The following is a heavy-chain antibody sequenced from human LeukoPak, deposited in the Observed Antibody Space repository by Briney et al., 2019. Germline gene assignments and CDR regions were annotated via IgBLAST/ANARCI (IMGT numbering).Heavy chain of an antibody. J-gene: IGHJ4*02. V-gene: IGHV4-30-2*06. CDR2: IYHSGTT. Sequence: EPSETLSLTCTVSGASITRGGYFWSWIRQSPGKGLEWIGYIYHSGTTSYKSSLRSRVTMSMDTSRDQFSLNLTSVTPADTAVYYCARGPRKIGFCGGSACPNFDIWGQGTLVAVSS. D-gene: IGHD2-15*01. CDR3: ARGPRKIGFCGGSACPNFDI. CDR1: GASITRGGYF.